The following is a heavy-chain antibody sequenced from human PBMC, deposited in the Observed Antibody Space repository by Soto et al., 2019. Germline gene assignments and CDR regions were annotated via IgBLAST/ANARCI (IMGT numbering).Heavy chain of an antibody. V-gene: IGHV3-23*01. CDR2: ITDTGGDA. Sequence: PGGSLTLSWVAAALTLGSRAMRWARQSPGEGLEWVSTITDTGGDAKYADSVRGRFAIYRDNSKNTLYLEMSALRAEASAIYFCVRGSKDPYPGSRILDFWGRGTLVTVSS. J-gene: IGHJ4*02. CDR1: ALTLGSRA. D-gene: IGHD3-10*01. CDR3: VRGSKDPYPGSRILDF.